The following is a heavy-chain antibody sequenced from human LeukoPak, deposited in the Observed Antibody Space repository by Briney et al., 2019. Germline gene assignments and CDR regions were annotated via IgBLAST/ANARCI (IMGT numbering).Heavy chain of an antibody. V-gene: IGHV4-34*01. Sequence: PSETLSLTCAVYGGSFSGYYWSWIRQPPGKGLEWIGEINHSGSTNYNPSLKSRVTTSVDTSKNQFSLKLSSVTAADTAVYYCARGRSGGDCCSLRSCQSLWGYYFDYWGQGTLVTVSS. CDR1: GGSFSGYY. CDR2: INHSGST. CDR3: ARGRSGGDCCSLRSCQSLWGYYFDY. J-gene: IGHJ4*02. D-gene: IGHD2-21*01.